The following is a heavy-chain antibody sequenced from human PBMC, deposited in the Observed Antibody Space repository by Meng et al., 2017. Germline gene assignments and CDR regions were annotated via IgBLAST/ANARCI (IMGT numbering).Heavy chain of an antibody. D-gene: IGHD3-22*01. CDR2: IYHSGST. Sequence: VHLWAACPVRCTPSGPRSLTCAVSGGSISSSNWWSLVRQPPGKWLEWIGEIYHSGSTNYNPSLKSRVTISLDKSKNQFSLKLSSVTAADTAVYYCATSGDNSGFYLSYWGPGILVTVSS. CDR1: GGSISSSNW. CDR3: ATSGDNSGFYLSY. J-gene: IGHJ4*02. V-gene: IGHV4-4*02.